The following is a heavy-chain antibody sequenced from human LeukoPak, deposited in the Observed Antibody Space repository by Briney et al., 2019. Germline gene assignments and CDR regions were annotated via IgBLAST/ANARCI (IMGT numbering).Heavy chain of an antibody. D-gene: IGHD1-14*01. V-gene: IGHV1-2*04. Sequence: ASVKVSCKASGYTFTGYYMHWVRQAPGQGLELMGWINPNSGGTNYAKKFQGWVTMTRDTSISTAYMELSRLRSDDTAVYYCARGSGVSYYYYYYGMDVWGQGTTVTVSS. CDR1: GYTFTGYY. J-gene: IGHJ6*02. CDR2: INPNSGGT. CDR3: ARGSGVSYYYYYYGMDV.